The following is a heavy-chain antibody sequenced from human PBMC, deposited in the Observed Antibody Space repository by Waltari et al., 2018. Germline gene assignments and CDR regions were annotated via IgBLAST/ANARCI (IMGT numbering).Heavy chain of an antibody. Sequence: VQLQESGPGLAKPSETLSLSCDVAGDSITSHFWSWIRQAPGKGLEWIGYMYFSGTHNYNPSLKSRVTISIDTSKNHFSLNLRSVTAADTAIYYCARLPRGSVIIGAFDIWGQGTQVTVSS. CDR2: MYFSGTH. D-gene: IGHD3-22*01. V-gene: IGHV4-59*11. CDR1: GDSITSHF. CDR3: ARLPRGSVIIGAFDI. J-gene: IGHJ3*02.